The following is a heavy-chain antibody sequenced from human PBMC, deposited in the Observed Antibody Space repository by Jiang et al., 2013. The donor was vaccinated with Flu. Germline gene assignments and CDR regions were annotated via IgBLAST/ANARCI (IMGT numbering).Heavy chain of an antibody. J-gene: IGHJ4*02. CDR2: ISSSSTYL. CDR1: GFTFSTYS. Sequence: QLLESGGGLVKPRGVLRLSCAASGFTFSTYSMNWVRQAPGKGLEWVSSISSSSTYLYYADSVKGRFTISRDNAKNSLYLQMNSLRAEDTAVYYCASDILTGYQGIFDYWGQGTLVTVSS. D-gene: IGHD3-9*01. CDR3: ASDILTGYQGIFDY. V-gene: IGHV3-21*01.